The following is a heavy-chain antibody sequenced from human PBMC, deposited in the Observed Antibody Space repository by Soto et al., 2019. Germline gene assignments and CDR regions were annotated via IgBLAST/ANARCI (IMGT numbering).Heavy chain of an antibody. Sequence: EVQLLESGGGLVQPGGSLRLSCAASGFTFSTYAMNWVRQAPGNGLEWVSAISGSGGSIHYADSVKGRFTISRDNSKNSLYLQMNSLRDVDTAVYHCVKGYWKGDVWGQGTTVNVSS. CDR1: GFTFSTYA. J-gene: IGHJ6*02. CDR2: ISGSGGSI. CDR3: VKGYWKGDV. V-gene: IGHV3-23*01. D-gene: IGHD1-1*01.